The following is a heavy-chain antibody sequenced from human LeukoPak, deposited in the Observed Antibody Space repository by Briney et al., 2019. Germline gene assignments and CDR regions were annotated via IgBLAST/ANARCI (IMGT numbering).Heavy chain of an antibody. Sequence: GGSLRLSCAASGFTFRRHWMSWVRQAPGKGLEWVANMRDDGSEEFYVNSVKGRFTISRDNAKNSLYLQMDSLRAEDTAVYYCARAKNYYDSSGYPDYWGQGTLVTVSS. CDR2: MRDDGSEE. CDR3: ARAKNYYDSSGYPDY. D-gene: IGHD3-22*01. V-gene: IGHV3-7*01. CDR1: GFTFRRHW. J-gene: IGHJ4*02.